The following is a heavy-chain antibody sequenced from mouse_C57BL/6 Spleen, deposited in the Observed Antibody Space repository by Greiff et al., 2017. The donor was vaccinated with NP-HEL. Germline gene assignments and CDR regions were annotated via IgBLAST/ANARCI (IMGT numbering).Heavy chain of an antibody. Sequence: VQLKQSGPELVKPGASVKMSCKASGYTFTDYNMHWVKQSHGKSLEWIGYINPNNGGTSYNQKFKGKATLTVNKSSSTAYMELRSLTSEDSAVYYCARKGHYPRAYYFDYWGQGTTLTVSS. J-gene: IGHJ2*01. CDR1: GYTFTDYN. CDR2: INPNNGGT. CDR3: ARKGHYPRAYYFDY. V-gene: IGHV1-22*01. D-gene: IGHD3-3*01.